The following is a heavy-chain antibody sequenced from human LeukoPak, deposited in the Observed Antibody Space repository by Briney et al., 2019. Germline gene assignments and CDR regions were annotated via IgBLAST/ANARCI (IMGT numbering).Heavy chain of an antibody. CDR3: ASSPRGWGWFDP. J-gene: IGHJ5*02. CDR2: IYYSGST. Sequence: SETLSLTCTVSGGSISSYYWSWIRQPPGKGLEWIGYIYYSGSTNYNPSLKSRVTISVDTSKNQISLMLSSVTAADTAVYYCASSPRGWGWFDPWGQGTLVTVSS. V-gene: IGHV4-59*01. CDR1: GGSISSYY. D-gene: IGHD3-10*01.